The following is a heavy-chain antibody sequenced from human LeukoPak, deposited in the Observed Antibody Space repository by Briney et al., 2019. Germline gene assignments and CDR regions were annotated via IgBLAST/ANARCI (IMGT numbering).Heavy chain of an antibody. CDR1: GFTVSSNC. CDR3: AKEKDRYSSSWSHFDY. CDR2: ISYDGSNK. V-gene: IGHV3-30*18. J-gene: IGHJ4*02. Sequence: PGGSLRLSCAASGFTVSSNCMSWVRQAPGKGLEWVAVISYDGSNKNYADSVKGRFTISRDNSKNTLYLQMNSLRAEDTAVYYCAKEKDRYSSSWSHFDYWGQGTLVTVSS. D-gene: IGHD6-13*01.